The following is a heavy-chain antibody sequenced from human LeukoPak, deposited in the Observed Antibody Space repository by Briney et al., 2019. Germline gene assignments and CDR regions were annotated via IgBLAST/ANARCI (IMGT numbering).Heavy chain of an antibody. CDR3: ARGRRIVGATRVLDY. CDR1: GGSFSGYY. CDR2: INHSGST. D-gene: IGHD1-26*01. J-gene: IGHJ4*02. Sequence: PSETPSLTCAVYGGSFSGYYWSWIRQPPGKGLEWIGEINHSGSTNYNPSLKSRVTISVDTSKNQFSLKLSSVPAADTAVYYCARGRRIVGATRVLDYWGQGTLVTVSS. V-gene: IGHV4-34*01.